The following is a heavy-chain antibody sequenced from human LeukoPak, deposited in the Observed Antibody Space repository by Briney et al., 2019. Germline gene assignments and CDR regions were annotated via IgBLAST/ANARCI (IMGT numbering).Heavy chain of an antibody. V-gene: IGHV1-18*01. J-gene: IGHJ6*02. CDR3: ARAVDTAMPYYYYGMDV. D-gene: IGHD5-18*01. CDR1: GYTFTSYG. Sequence: ASVKVSCKASGYTFTSYGISWVRQAPGQGLEWMGWISAYNGNTNYAQKLQGRVTMTTDTSTSTAYMGLRSLRSDDTAVYYCARAVDTAMPYYYYGMDVWGQGTTVTVSS. CDR2: ISAYNGNT.